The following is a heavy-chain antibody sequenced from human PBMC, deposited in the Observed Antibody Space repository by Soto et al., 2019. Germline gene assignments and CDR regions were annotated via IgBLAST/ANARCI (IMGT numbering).Heavy chain of an antibody. D-gene: IGHD6-13*01. J-gene: IGHJ6*02. V-gene: IGHV3-48*02. CDR3: ATDGPGIEGSYGMDV. Sequence: PGGSLRLSCAASGFTFSSYSMNWVRQAPGKGLEWVSYIRSSSSTIYYGGSAKGRFTISRHNAKDSLYLQMNSLRDEDTAVYYCATDGPGIEGSYGMDVWGQGSTDIVSS. CDR1: GFTFSSYS. CDR2: IRSSSSTI.